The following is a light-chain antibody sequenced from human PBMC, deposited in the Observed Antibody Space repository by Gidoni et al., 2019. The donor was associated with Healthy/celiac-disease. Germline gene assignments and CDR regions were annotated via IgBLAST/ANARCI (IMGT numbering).Light chain of an antibody. V-gene: IGKV3-20*01. Sequence: EIVFTQSSGTLSLSPGERATLSCRARQSVSSSYLAWYQQKPGQAPRLLIYGASRRATGIPDRFSGSGAGTDFTLTISRLEPEDFAVYYCQQYGSSVRTFGQGTKVEIK. CDR2: GAS. CDR3: QQYGSSVRT. CDR1: QSVSSSY. J-gene: IGKJ1*01.